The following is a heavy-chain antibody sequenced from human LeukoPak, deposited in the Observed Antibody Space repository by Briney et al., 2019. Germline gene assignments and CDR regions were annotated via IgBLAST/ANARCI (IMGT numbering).Heavy chain of an antibody. CDR1: GYTLTELS. J-gene: IGHJ4*02. Sequence: ASVKVSCKVSGYTLTELSMHWVRQAPGKGLEWMGGFDPEDGETIYAQKFQGRVTITRDTSASTAYMELSSLRSEDTAVYYCLAALGNYWGQGTLVTVSS. CDR3: LAALGNY. V-gene: IGHV1-24*01. D-gene: IGHD3-10*01. CDR2: FDPEDGET.